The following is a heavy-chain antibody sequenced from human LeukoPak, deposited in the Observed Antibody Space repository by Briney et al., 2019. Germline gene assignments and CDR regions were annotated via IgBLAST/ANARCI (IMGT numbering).Heavy chain of an antibody. V-gene: IGHV4-38-2*02. CDR2: IYYSGNT. CDR1: DYSISSGYY. D-gene: IGHD3/OR15-3a*01. Sequence: SETLSLTCTVSDYSISSGYYWGWIRQRPGKGLEWIGSIYYSGNTYYNASLKSQVSISIDTSKNQFSLRLTSVTAADTAVYYCARQTGSGLFILPGGQGTLVTVSS. CDR3: ARQTGSGLFILP. J-gene: IGHJ4*02.